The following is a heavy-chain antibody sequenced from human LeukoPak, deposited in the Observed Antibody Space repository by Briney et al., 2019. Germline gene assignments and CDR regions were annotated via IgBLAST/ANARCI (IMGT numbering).Heavy chain of an antibody. CDR1: GFTFSSYD. Sequence: GGSLRLSCAASGFTFSSYDMHWVRQATGKGLEWVSAIGTAGDTYYPGSVKGRFTISRENAKNSLYLQMNSLRAGDTAVYYCARGHQGYDSSGYHGGLYYFDYWGRGTLVTVSS. CDR3: ARGHQGYDSSGYHGGLYYFDY. D-gene: IGHD3-22*01. V-gene: IGHV3-13*01. J-gene: IGHJ4*02. CDR2: IGTAGDT.